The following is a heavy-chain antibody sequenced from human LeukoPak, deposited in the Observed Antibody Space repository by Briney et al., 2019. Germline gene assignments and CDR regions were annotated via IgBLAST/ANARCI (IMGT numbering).Heavy chain of an antibody. CDR1: GFTFSSYS. CDR3: ARVRVVTAIRRVPARHDAFDI. CDR2: ISSSSSTI. J-gene: IGHJ3*02. V-gene: IGHV3-48*04. D-gene: IGHD2-21*02. Sequence: GRSLRLSCAASGFTFSSYSMNWVRQAPGKGLEWVSYISSSSSTIYYADSVKGRFTISRDNAKNSLYLQMNSLRAEDTAVYYCARVRVVTAIRRVPARHDAFDIWGQGTMVTVSS.